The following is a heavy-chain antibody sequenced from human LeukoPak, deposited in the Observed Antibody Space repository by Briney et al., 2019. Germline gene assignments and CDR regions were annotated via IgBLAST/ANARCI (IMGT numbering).Heavy chain of an antibody. D-gene: IGHD3/OR15-3a*01. CDR3: ARLDWSNWCFDL. CDR1: GGSISSGSYY. Sequence: PSETLSLTCAVSGGSISSGSYYWGWTRQPPGKGLEWIGSIYYTGSTYYNPSLKSRVTISVDTSKNQFSLNLSSVTAADTAVYYCARLDWSNWCFDLWGRGTLVIVSS. V-gene: IGHV4-39*01. J-gene: IGHJ2*01. CDR2: IYYTGST.